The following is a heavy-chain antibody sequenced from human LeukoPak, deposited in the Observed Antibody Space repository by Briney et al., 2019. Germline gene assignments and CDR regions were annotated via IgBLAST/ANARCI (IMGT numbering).Heavy chain of an antibody. D-gene: IGHD6-19*01. V-gene: IGHV4-61*02. CDR2: IYSSGNT. Sequence: SETLSLTCTVSGCAISSGSHYWSWIRQPAGEGLEWIGRIYSSGNTNYNPSLKSRVTISVDTSKNQFSLKLSSVTAADTAIYYCARGIPVAGLFDYWGQGALVAVSS. J-gene: IGHJ4*02. CDR3: ARGIPVAGLFDY. CDR1: GCAISSGSHY.